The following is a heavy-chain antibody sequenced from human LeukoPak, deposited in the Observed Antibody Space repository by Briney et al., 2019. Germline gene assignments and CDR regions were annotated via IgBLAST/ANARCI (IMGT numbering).Heavy chain of an antibody. D-gene: IGHD3-22*01. V-gene: IGHV4-59*01. Sequence: SETLSLTCTVSGGSISSYYWSWIRQPPGKGLEWIGYIYYSGSTNYNPSLKSRVTMSVDTSKNQFSLKLSSVTAADTAVYYCARDPAGYYDSSGYYPGAFDIWGQGTMVTVSS. CDR3: ARDPAGYYDSSGYYPGAFDI. CDR1: GGSISSYY. CDR2: IYYSGST. J-gene: IGHJ3*02.